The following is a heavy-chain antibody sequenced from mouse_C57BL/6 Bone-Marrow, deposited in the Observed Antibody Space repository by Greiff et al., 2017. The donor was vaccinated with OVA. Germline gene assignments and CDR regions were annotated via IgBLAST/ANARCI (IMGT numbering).Heavy chain of an antibody. Sequence: EVMLVESGGDLVKPGGSLKLSCAASGFTFSSYGMSWVRQTPDQRLEWVATISSGGSYTYYPASVKGRFTISRDKAKNTLYLQMSSLKSEDTSMYYCARHYYGSSDYWGQGTTLTVSS. CDR2: ISSGGSYT. V-gene: IGHV5-6*01. CDR3: ARHYYGSSDY. CDR1: GFTFSSYG. D-gene: IGHD1-1*01. J-gene: IGHJ2*01.